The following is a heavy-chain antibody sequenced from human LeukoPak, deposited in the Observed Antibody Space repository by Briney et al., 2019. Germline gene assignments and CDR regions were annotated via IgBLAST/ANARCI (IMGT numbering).Heavy chain of an antibody. CDR3: VRDNYGDAIS. V-gene: IGHV3-7*01. CDR2: IKQDGSDI. Sequence: GGSLRLSCAASGFTFSSYAMSWVRQAPGKGLEWVANIKQDGSDIYYLGSVRGRFTISRDNAMNSLYLQMNSLRADDTAVYYSVRDNYGDAISWGQGTLVTVSS. CDR1: GFTFSSYA. J-gene: IGHJ5*02. D-gene: IGHD4-17*01.